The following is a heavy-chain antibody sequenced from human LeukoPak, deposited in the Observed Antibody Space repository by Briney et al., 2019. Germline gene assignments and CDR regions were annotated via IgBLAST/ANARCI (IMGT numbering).Heavy chain of an antibody. Sequence: GESLKISCKGSGYSFTSYWIGWVRQMPGKGLEWMGIIYPGDSDTRYSPSFQGQVTISADKSISTVYLQWSSLKASDTAMYYCARLQTPYSSSWYGFDYWGQGTLVTVSS. V-gene: IGHV5-51*01. CDR3: ARLQTPYSSSWYGFDY. J-gene: IGHJ4*02. CDR2: IYPGDSDT. CDR1: GYSFTSYW. D-gene: IGHD6-13*01.